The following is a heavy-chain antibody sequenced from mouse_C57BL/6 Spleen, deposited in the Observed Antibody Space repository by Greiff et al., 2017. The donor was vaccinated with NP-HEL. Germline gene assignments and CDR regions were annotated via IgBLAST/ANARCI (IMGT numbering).Heavy chain of an antibody. CDR2: IDPSDSYT. Sequence: QVQLQQPGAELVKPGASVKLSCKASGYTFTSYWMQWVKQRPGQGLEWIGEIDPSDSYTNYNQKFKGKATLTVDTSSSTAYMQLSSLTSEDSAVYYCARTGTDDWGKGTTLTVSS. D-gene: IGHD4-1*01. J-gene: IGHJ2*01. CDR1: GYTFTSYW. V-gene: IGHV1-50*01. CDR3: ARTGTDD.